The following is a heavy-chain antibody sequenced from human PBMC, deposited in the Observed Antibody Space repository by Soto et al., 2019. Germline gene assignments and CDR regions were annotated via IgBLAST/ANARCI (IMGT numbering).Heavy chain of an antibody. Sequence: SETLSLTCTVSGGSISSGGYYWSWIRQHPGRGLEWIGYIYYSGSTYYNPSLKSRVTISVDTSKNQFSLKLSSVTAADTAVYYCARDRRYYDSSGYSSFDYWGQGTLVTVSS. D-gene: IGHD3-22*01. CDR1: GGSISSGGYY. J-gene: IGHJ4*02. CDR2: IYYSGST. CDR3: ARDRRYYDSSGYSSFDY. V-gene: IGHV4-31*03.